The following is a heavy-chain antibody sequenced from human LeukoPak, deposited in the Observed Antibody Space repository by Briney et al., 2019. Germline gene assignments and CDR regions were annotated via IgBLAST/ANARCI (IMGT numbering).Heavy chain of an antibody. D-gene: IGHD3-22*01. CDR1: GFTFDDYA. CDR2: ISWDSHSI. Sequence: PGGSLRLSCAASGFTFDDYAMHWVRQIPGKGLEWVSSISWDSHSIAYADSVRGRFTMSRDNAKNSLYLQMNSLRPEDTALYYCAKGLYDSTGPFDYWAREPWSPSPQ. CDR3: AKGLYDSTGPFDY. J-gene: IGHJ4*02. V-gene: IGHV3-9*01.